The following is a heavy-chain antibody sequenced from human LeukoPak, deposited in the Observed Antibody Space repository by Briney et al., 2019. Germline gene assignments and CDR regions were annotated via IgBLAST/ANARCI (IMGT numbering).Heavy chain of an antibody. CDR3: ARRIAVAGTRYFQH. CDR1: GFTFSSYS. D-gene: IGHD6-19*01. J-gene: IGHJ1*01. V-gene: IGHV3-21*01. Sequence: GGSLRLSCAASGFTFSSYSMNWVRQAPGKGLEWVSSISSSRSYIYYADSVKGRFTISRDNAKNSLYLQMNSLRAEDTAVYYCARRIAVAGTRYFQHWGQGTLVTVSS. CDR2: ISSSRSYI.